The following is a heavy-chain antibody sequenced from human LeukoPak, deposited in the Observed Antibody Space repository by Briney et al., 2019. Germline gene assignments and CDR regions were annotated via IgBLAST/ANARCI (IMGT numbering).Heavy chain of an antibody. CDR3: ARGGNAGDSVYLPFDY. V-gene: IGHV3-21*01. CDR1: GFTFSSYG. CDR2: ISSSSSYI. Sequence: MTGGSLRLSCAASGFTFSSYGMSWVRQAPGKGLEWVSSISSSSSYIYYADSVKGRFTISRDNAKNSLYLQMNSLRAEDTAVYYCARGGNAGDSVYLPFDYWGQETLVTVSS. J-gene: IGHJ4*02. D-gene: IGHD7-27*01.